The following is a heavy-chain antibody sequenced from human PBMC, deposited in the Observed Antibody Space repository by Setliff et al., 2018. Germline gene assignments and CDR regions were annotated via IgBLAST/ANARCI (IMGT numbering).Heavy chain of an antibody. CDR3: ARGGTFRYFDY. Sequence: SETLSLTCTVSGGSFSTYYWSWIRQAPGKGLEWIGHVYYSGAANYNPSLKSRVTVSVDTSRNQFSLRLISVTAADTAVYYCARGGTFRYFDYWGQGTPVTVSS. J-gene: IGHJ4*02. D-gene: IGHD5-12*01. CDR2: VYYSGAA. V-gene: IGHV4-59*01. CDR1: GGSFSTYY.